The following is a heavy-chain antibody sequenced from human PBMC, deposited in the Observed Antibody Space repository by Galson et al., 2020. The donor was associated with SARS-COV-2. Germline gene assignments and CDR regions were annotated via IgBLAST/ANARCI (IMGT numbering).Heavy chain of an antibody. CDR1: GFTFSSYG. CDR3: ARDGRYFDWLIVGTSHSVLYNWYFDL. Sequence: GESLKISCAASGFTFSSYGMHWVRQAPGKGLEWVAVIWYDGSNKYYADSVKGRFTISRDNSKNTLYLQMNSLRAEDTAVYYCARDGRYFDWLIVGTSHSVLYNWYFDLWGRGTLVTVSS. V-gene: IGHV3-33*01. CDR2: IWYDGSNK. J-gene: IGHJ2*01. D-gene: IGHD3-9*01.